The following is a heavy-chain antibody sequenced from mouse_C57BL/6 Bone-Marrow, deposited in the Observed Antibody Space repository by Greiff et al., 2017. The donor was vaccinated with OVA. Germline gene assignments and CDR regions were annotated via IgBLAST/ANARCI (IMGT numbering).Heavy chain of an antibody. J-gene: IGHJ3*01. V-gene: IGHV5-17*01. CDR1: GFTFSDYG. CDR2: ISSGSSTI. CDR3: ARGWLLPWFAY. D-gene: IGHD2-3*01. Sequence: DVHLVESGGGLVKPGGSLKLSCAASGFTFSDYGMHWVRQAPEKGLEWVAYISSGSSTIYYADTVKGRFTISRDNAKNTLFLQMTSLRSEDTAMYYCARGWLLPWFAYWGQGTLVTVSA.